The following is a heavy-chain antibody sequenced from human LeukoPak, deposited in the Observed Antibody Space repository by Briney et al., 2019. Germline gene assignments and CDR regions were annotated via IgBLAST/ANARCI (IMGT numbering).Heavy chain of an antibody. D-gene: IGHD3-9*01. J-gene: IGHJ1*01. Sequence: ASVKVSCKASGYTFNGYYMHWVRQAPGQGLEWMGWISAYNGNTNYAQKLQGRVTMTTDTSTSTAYMELRSLRSDDTAVYYCARGPTSYYDILTGYSPGYFQHWGQGTLVTVSS. V-gene: IGHV1-18*04. CDR3: ARGPTSYYDILTGYSPGYFQH. CDR2: ISAYNGNT. CDR1: GYTFNGYY.